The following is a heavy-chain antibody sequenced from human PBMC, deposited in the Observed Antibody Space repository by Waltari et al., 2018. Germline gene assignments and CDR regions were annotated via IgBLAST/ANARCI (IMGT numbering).Heavy chain of an antibody. J-gene: IGHJ4*02. CDR3: VRTPVSGWYFDH. D-gene: IGHD6-19*01. CDR2: IHDLGEKA. V-gene: IGHV3-23*03. Sequence: EVHLLNSGGGLVQPGGSLRLSCAASGFIFSNYAMSWVRQAPGKGMGWVSVIHDLGEKAFYADSARGRFTISRDNSKNTLYLQMNSLRVEDTAVYFCVRTPVSGWYFDHWGQGALVSVSS. CDR1: GFIFSNYA.